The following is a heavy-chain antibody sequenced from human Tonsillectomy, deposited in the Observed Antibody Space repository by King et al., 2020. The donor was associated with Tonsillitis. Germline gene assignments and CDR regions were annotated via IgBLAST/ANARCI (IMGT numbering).Heavy chain of an antibody. D-gene: IGHD6-19*01. V-gene: IGHV3-7*01. CDR2: IKQDGSEK. Sequence: VQLVESGGGLVEPGGSLRLPCAASGVTFSSYWMTWVRQAPGKGLEGVANIKQDGSEKYYVTSVKDQFTIFRDNAKNSLYLQMNSLRAEDTAVYYCPLVAVTGTADAFDISGQRTLVTVSS. J-gene: IGHJ3*02. CDR3: PLVAVTGTADAFDI. CDR1: GVTFSSYW.